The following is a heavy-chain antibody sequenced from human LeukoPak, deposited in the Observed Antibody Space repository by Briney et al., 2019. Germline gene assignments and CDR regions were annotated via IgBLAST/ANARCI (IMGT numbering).Heavy chain of an antibody. V-gene: IGHV4-61*02. Sequence: SQTLSLTCTVSGGSISSGGYYWSWIRQPAGKGLEWIGRIYISGSTNYNPSLQSRVTMSVDTSKNQFSLKLSSVTAADTAVYYCARDHSVVAAVMYNWFDPWGQGTLVTVSS. D-gene: IGHD2-15*01. CDR3: ARDHSVVAAVMYNWFDP. J-gene: IGHJ5*02. CDR1: GGSISSGGYY. CDR2: IYISGST.